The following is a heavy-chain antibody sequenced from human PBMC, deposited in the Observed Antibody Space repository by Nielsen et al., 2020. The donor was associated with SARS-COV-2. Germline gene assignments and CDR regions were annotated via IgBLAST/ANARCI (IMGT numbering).Heavy chain of an antibody. D-gene: IGHD4-17*01. CDR2: IKLDGSEK. CDR1: GFNIRGYW. J-gene: IGHJ4*02. Sequence: ESLKISCVVSGFNIRGYWMTWVRQAPGKGLEWVGNIKLDGSEKYYVDSVKGRFTISRDNARNTLYLQMNSLRVEVTAVYYCARVGFYGDPEYLDYWGPGTLVTVSS. CDR3: ARVGFYGDPEYLDY. V-gene: IGHV3-7*01.